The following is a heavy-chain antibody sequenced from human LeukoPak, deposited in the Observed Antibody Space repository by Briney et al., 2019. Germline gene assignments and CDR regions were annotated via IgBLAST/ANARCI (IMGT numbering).Heavy chain of an antibody. D-gene: IGHD1-26*01. CDR2: ISSSSSYI. Sequence: GGSLRLSCAASGFTFSSYSMNWVRQAPGKGLEGVSSISSSSSYIYYADSVKGRFTISRDNAKKSLYLQMNSLRAEDTAVYYCARDGIGALYYYYGMDVWGQGTTVTVSS. V-gene: IGHV3-21*01. CDR1: GFTFSSYS. CDR3: ARDGIGALYYYYGMDV. J-gene: IGHJ6*02.